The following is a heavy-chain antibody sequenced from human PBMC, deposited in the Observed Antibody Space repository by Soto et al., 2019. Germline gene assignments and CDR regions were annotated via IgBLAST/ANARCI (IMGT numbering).Heavy chain of an antibody. J-gene: IGHJ4*02. CDR3: AKDISTYYDILTGYSSFDY. CDR1: GFTFSSYA. D-gene: IGHD3-9*01. V-gene: IGHV3-23*01. Sequence: PGGSLRLSCAASGFTFSSYAMSWVRQAPGKGLEWVSAISGSGGSTYYADSVKGRFTISRDNSKNTLYLQMNSLRAEDTAVYYCAKDISTYYDILTGYSSFDYWGQGTLVTVSS. CDR2: ISGSGGST.